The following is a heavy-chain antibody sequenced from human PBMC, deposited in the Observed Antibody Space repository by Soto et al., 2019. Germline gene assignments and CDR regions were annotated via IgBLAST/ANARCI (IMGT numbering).Heavy chain of an antibody. CDR3: ATSWVDYYSYYATVV. D-gene: IGHD1-26*01. CDR1: GFTISSYS. CDR2: ISHSGDYT. J-gene: IGHJ6*02. Sequence: PGGSLXLSCAASGFTISSYSMSWVRQAPGSGLEWVAGISHSGDYTYYADSVKGRFTISRDNSKDTLYLQMNSLRADDTAVYYCATSWVDYYSYYATVVWCQGTTVTVSS. V-gene: IGHV3-23*01.